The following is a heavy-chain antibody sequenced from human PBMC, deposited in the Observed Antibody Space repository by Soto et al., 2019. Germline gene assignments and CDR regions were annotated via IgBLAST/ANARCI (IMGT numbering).Heavy chain of an antibody. D-gene: IGHD2-8*02. J-gene: IGHJ6*02. CDR2: IFYSGST. Sequence: QVQLQESGPGLVKPSETLSLTCTVSGDYVSSGSYYWSWIRQPPGKGLEWIGYIFYSGSTNYKPSLKSRVTISVDTSKNQFSLKLSSLTAADTAVYYCAREGVVYETEAYAGYGMDVWGQGTTVIVSS. V-gene: IGHV4-61*01. CDR1: GDYVSSGSYY. CDR3: AREGVVYETEAYAGYGMDV.